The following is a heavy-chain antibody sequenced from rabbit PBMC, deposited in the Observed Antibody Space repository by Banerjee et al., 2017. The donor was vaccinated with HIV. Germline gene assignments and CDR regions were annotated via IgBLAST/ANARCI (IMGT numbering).Heavy chain of an antibody. J-gene: IGHJ4*01. V-gene: IGHV1S40*01. D-gene: IGHD4-1*01. CDR2: MNTGSSGIT. Sequence: QSLEESGGDLVKPGASLTLTCKASGFSFSNKYVMCWVRQAPGKGLEWIACMNTGSSGITYYASWAKGRFTISKTSSTTVTLQMTSLTAADTATYFCARDLAGVIGWNFGLWGPGTLVTVS. CDR1: GFSFSNKYV. CDR3: ARDLAGVIGWNFGL.